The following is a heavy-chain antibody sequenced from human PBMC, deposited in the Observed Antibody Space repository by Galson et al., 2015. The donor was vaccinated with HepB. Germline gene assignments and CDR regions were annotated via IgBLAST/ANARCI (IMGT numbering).Heavy chain of an antibody. CDR3: AKDPRVFLAGMNRNWFDP. V-gene: IGHV3-23*01. D-gene: IGHD3-3*01. Sequence: SLRLSCAASGFTFSSYAMSWVRQAPGKGLEWVSAISGSGGSTYYADSVKGRFTISRDNSRNTLYLQMNSLRAEDTAVYYCAKDPRVFLAGMNRNWFDPWGQGTLVTVSS. CDR2: ISGSGGST. J-gene: IGHJ5*02. CDR1: GFTFSSYA.